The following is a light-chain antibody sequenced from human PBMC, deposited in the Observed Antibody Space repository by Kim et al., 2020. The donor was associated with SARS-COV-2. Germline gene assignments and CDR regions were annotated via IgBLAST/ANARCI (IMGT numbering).Light chain of an antibody. J-gene: IGLJ1*01. CDR3: KAWASSTAF. CDR2: QDS. CDR1: KLGDKY. V-gene: IGLV3-1*01. Sequence: SYELTQPPSVSVSPGQTASITCSGDKLGDKYACWYQQKPGQSPVLVIYQDSKRPSGIPERFSGSNSGNTATLTISGTQAMDEADYYCKAWASSTAFFGTG.